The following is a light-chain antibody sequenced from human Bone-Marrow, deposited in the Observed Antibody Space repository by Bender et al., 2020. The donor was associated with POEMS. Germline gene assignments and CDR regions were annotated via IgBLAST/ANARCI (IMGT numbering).Light chain of an antibody. CDR3: QGWDSSSDHWV. Sequence: SYVLTQPPSVSVAPGQTATTTCEGKNIGSKTVNWYQQRPGQAPVLVVYDDSDRPSGIPERFSGSNSGNTATLTISRGEAGDEADYYCQGWDSSSDHWVFGGGTKLTVL. J-gene: IGLJ3*02. CDR2: DDS. V-gene: IGLV3-21*02. CDR1: NIGSKT.